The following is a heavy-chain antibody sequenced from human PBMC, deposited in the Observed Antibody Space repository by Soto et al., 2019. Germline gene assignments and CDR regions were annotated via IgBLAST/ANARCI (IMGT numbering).Heavy chain of an antibody. CDR3: PSQTPAYFGGDSYYCEFDY. D-gene: IGHD2-21*02. V-gene: IGHV5-51*01. CDR2: IDPGDSDT. J-gene: IGHJ4*02. Sequence: GESLKISCKGSGYSFTSYWIGWVRQMPGKGLEWMGRIDPGDSDTRYSPSFQGQVTISADKSISTAYLQWSSLTASHTPIYYCPSQTPAYFGGDSYYCEFDYLGQGTLVPVSS. CDR1: GYSFTSYW.